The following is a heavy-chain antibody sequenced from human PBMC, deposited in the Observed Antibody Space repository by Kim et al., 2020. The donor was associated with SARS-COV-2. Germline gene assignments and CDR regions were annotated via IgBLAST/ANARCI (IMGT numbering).Heavy chain of an antibody. D-gene: IGHD3-10*01. CDR2: IYPGDSDT. V-gene: IGHV5-51*01. Sequence: GESLKISCKGSGYSFTSYWIGWVRQMPGKGLEWMGIIYPGDSDTRYSPSFQGQVTISADKSISTAYLQWSSLKASDTAMYYCARYGSGSYYNYYYYGMDVWGQGTTVTVSS. CDR1: GYSFTSYW. CDR3: ARYGSGSYYNYYYYGMDV. J-gene: IGHJ6*02.